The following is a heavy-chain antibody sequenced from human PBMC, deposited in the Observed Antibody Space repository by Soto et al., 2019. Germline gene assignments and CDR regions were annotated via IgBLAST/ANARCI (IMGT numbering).Heavy chain of an antibody. V-gene: IGHV3-13*01. CDR1: GFTFSGFD. D-gene: IGHD2-15*01. CDR3: ARGQEVGAHFFDS. Sequence: PVGSLRLSCEASGFTFSGFDMHWVRQPTGKGLEWVSTIGTAGDTYYAVSVKGRFTISRDNAKNSLSLQMSSLRAGDTAVYFCARGQEVGAHFFDSWGQGTQVTVSS. J-gene: IGHJ4*02. CDR2: IGTAGDT.